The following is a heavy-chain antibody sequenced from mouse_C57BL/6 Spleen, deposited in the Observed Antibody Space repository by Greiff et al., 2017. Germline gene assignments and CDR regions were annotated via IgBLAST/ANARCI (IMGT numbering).Heavy chain of an antibody. D-gene: IGHD1-1*01. CDR3: ASPSYYYGSSYGGDYFDY. V-gene: IGHV1-78*01. J-gene: IGHJ2*01. Sequence: VKLQQSDAELVKPGASVKISCKVSGYTFTDHTIHWMKQRPEQGLEWIGYIYPRDGSTKYNEKFKGKATLTADKSSSTAYMQLNSLTSEDSAVYFCASPSYYYGSSYGGDYFDYWGQGTTLTVSS. CDR1: GYTFTDHT. CDR2: IYPRDGST.